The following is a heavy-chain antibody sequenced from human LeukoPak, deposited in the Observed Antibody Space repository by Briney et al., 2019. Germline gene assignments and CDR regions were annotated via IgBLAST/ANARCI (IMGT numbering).Heavy chain of an antibody. CDR3: ARVWYSSSWYVLRYFQH. CDR1: GGSFSGYY. Sequence: PSETLSLTCAVYGGSFSGYYWSWIRQPPGKGLEWIGEINHSGSTNYNPSLKSRVTISVDTSKNQFSLKLSSVTAAGTAVYYCARVWYSSSWYVLRYFQHWGQGTLVTVSS. D-gene: IGHD6-13*01. CDR2: INHSGST. J-gene: IGHJ1*01. V-gene: IGHV4-34*01.